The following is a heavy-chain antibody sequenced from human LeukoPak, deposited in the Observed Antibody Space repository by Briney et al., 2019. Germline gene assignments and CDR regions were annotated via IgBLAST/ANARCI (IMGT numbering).Heavy chain of an antibody. CDR1: GGSISSYY. CDR3: ARHAWDDYGFFDY. Sequence: SETLSLTCTVSGGSISSYYWSWIRQPPGKGLEWIGYIYYSGSTNYNPSLKSRVTISVGTSKNQFSLKLSSVTAADTAVYYCARHAWDDYGFFDYWGQGTLVTVSS. CDR2: IYYSGST. V-gene: IGHV4-59*08. J-gene: IGHJ4*02. D-gene: IGHD4-17*01.